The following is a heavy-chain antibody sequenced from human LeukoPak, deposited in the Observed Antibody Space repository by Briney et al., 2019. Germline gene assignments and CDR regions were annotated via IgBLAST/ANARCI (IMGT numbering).Heavy chain of an antibody. D-gene: IGHD6-19*01. J-gene: IGHJ4*02. V-gene: IGHV3-23*01. CDR2: ISGSGDTT. Sequence: GGSLRLSCTASGFTFSSFAMTWVRQAPGKGLEWVSKISGSGDTTYYADSVKGRFTISRDNSKNTLYLQMNSLRAEDTAVYYRAKVLLRIAVAGSPDYWGQGTLVTVSS. CDR1: GFTFSSFA. CDR3: AKVLLRIAVAGSPDY.